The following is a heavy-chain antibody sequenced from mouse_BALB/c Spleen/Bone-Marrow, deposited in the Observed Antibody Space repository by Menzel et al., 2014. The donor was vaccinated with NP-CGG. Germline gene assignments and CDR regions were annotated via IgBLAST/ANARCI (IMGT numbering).Heavy chain of an antibody. V-gene: IGHV1-80*01. CDR1: GHAFSSYW. Sequence: VKLQESGAELVRPWSSVKISCKASGHAFSSYWMDWVKQRPGQGLEWIGQIYPGDGDTNYNGNFKDKATLTVDRSSSTAFMQLSSLTSEDSAVYFCARWYRDPHFAMDYWGPGTSVTVSS. J-gene: IGHJ4*01. D-gene: IGHD2-14*01. CDR2: IYPGDGDT. CDR3: ARWYRDPHFAMDY.